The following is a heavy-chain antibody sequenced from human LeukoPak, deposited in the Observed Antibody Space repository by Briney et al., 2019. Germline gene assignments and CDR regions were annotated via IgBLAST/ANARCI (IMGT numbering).Heavy chain of an antibody. CDR1: GYTFTSYD. CDR3: ARGHYYYGSGSYDY. CDR2: MNPNSGNT. V-gene: IGHV1-8*01. Sequence: ASVKVSCKASGYTFTSYDINWVRQGTGPGLEWRGWMNPNSGNTGYAQKFQGRVTMTRNTSISTAYMELSSLRSEDTAVYYCARGHYYYGSGSYDYWGQGTLVTVSS. D-gene: IGHD3-10*01. J-gene: IGHJ4*02.